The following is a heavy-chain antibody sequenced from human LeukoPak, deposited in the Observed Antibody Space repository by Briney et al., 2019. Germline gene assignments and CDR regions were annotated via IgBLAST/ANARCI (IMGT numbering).Heavy chain of an antibody. V-gene: IGHV4-34*01. J-gene: IGHJ6*03. CDR1: GGSFSGYY. CDR3: ARVNTMVRGVKADYMDV. CDR2: INHSGST. D-gene: IGHD3-10*01. Sequence: RASETLFLTCAVYGGSFSGYYWSWIRQPPGKGLEWIGEINHSGSTNYNPSLKSRVTISVDTSKDQFSLKLSSVTPADTAVYYCARVNTMVRGVKADYMDVWGKGTTVTVSS.